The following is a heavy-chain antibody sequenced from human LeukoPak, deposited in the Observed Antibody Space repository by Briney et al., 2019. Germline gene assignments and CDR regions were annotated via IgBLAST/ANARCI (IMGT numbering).Heavy chain of an antibody. D-gene: IGHD3-10*01. J-gene: IGHJ6*04. CDR3: ARIHEYGSDTYYYYGMDV. CDR2: IKQDGSEK. Sequence: GGSLRLSCAASGFTFSSYWMSWVRRAPGKGLEWVANIKQDGSEKYYVDSVKGRFTISRDNAKNSLYLQMNSLRAEDTAVYFCARIHEYGSDTYYYYGMDVWGKGTTVTVSS. CDR1: GFTFSSYW. V-gene: IGHV3-7*03.